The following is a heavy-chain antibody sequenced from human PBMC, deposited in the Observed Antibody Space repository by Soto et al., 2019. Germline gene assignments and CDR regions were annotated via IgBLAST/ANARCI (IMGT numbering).Heavy chain of an antibody. CDR2: IIPIFGTA. J-gene: IGHJ6*02. CDR3: ARRIAAAGTWGMDV. Sequence: SVKVSCKASGGTFSSYAISWVRQAPGQGLEWMGGIIPIFGTANYAQKFQGRVTITADESTSTAYMELSSLRSEDTAVYYCARRIAAAGTWGMDVWGQGTTVTVSS. D-gene: IGHD6-13*01. V-gene: IGHV1-69*13. CDR1: GGTFSSYA.